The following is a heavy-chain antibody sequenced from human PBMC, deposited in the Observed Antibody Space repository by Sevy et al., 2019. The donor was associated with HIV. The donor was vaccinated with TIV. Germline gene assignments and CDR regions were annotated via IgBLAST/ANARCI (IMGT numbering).Heavy chain of an antibody. CDR2: IIPMFGRA. D-gene: IGHD6-13*01. Sequence: KISCKASGRTFSNYALSWVRQAPGQGLEWMGGIIPMFGRANYVQKFQGRVTITADESTGTAYMELSSLRSEDTAVYFCARSISWYASFDSWGQGTLVTVSS. V-gene: IGHV1-69*01. CDR1: GRTFSNYA. CDR3: ARSISWYASFDS. J-gene: IGHJ4*02.